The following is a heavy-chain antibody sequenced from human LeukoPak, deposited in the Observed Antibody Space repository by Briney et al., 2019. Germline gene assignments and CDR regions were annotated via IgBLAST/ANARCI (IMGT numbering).Heavy chain of an antibody. V-gene: IGHV3-23*01. Sequence: PGGSLRLSCAASGFTFSSYAMSWVRQAPGKGLEWVSAISGSGGSTYYADSVKGRFTISRDNSKNTLYLQMNSLRAEDTAVYYCAKDHSSSWYNYYYCYMDVWGKGTTVTVSS. CDR3: AKDHSSSWYNYYYCYMDV. CDR1: GFTFSSYA. CDR2: ISGSGGST. J-gene: IGHJ6*03. D-gene: IGHD6-13*01.